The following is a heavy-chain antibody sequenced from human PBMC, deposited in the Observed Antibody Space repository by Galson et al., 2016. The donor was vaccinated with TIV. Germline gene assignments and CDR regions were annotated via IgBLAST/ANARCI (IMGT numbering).Heavy chain of an antibody. V-gene: IGHV7-4-1*02. Sequence: SVKVSCKASGYALTNHAINWVRRAPGQGLEWMGWINTRIHTDTGKPTYAQGFAGRFVFSLDTSVDTAFLQISSLKPEDTAVYSFARDLAGYPSYYEFWGGYLDAFDIWGQGTMVTVSS. D-gene: IGHD3-3*01. CDR2: INTRIHTDTGKP. CDR1: GYALTNHA. CDR3: ARDLAGYPSYYEFWGGYLDAFDI. J-gene: IGHJ3*02.